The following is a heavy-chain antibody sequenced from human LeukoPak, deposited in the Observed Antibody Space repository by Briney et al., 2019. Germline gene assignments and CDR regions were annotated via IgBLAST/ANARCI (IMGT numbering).Heavy chain of an antibody. Sequence: GGSLRLSCAASGFTFSSYAMSWVRQSTGKGLERVSSTSGDGGATYYSNSVKGRFTISRDNSRNTLYLQMNSLRAEDTAVYYCAKDRPNYYGSNGHYYRRDGDYWGQGTLVTVSS. J-gene: IGHJ4*02. CDR2: TSGDGGAT. CDR3: AKDRPNYYGSNGHYYRRDGDY. D-gene: IGHD3-22*01. V-gene: IGHV3-23*01. CDR1: GFTFSSYA.